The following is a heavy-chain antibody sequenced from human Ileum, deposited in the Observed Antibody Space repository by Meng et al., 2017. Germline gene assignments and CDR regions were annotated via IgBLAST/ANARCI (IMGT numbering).Heavy chain of an antibody. CDR1: GFPFSNYW. CDR3: THPLIVGAANAIDI. D-gene: IGHD1-26*01. J-gene: IGHJ3*02. CDR2: INQDTTSR. V-gene: IGHV3-7*01. Sequence: GESLKISCAASGFPFSNYWMSWVRQAPGKGLEWVANINQDTTSRDYVASVKGSFTISRDNAKNSLYLQMNNLRIEDTAVYYCTHPLIVGAANAIDIWGPGTMVTVSS.